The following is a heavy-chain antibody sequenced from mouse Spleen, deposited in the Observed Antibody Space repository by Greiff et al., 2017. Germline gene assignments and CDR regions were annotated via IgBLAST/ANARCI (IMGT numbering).Heavy chain of an antibody. J-gene: IGHJ2*01. Sequence: EVMLVESGAELVRPGALVKLSCKASGFNIKDYYMHWVKQRPEQGLEWIGWIDPENGNTIYDPKFQGKASITADTSSNTAYLQLSSLTSEDTAVYYCATYYRYDGRFDYWGQGTTLTVSS. CDR1: GFNIKDYY. V-gene: IGHV14-1*02. CDR3: ATYYRYDGRFDY. D-gene: IGHD2-14*01. CDR2: IDPENGNT.